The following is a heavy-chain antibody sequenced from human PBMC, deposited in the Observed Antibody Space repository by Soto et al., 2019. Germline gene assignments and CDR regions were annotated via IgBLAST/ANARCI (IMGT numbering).Heavy chain of an antibody. CDR3: SADHPHMAMGWPF. CDR2: IVVVSGRT. V-gene: IGHV1-58*02. Sequence: QMHLVQSAAEVREPGTSVRVSCRASGFDFGSFGIQFLRQTRGRGLEWKGLIVVVSGRTNYARQFQGRVAISRDMSSSTAYLDLYDLKSDDTAVYFCSADHPHMAMGWPFWGKGTTVTVSS. CDR1: GFDFGSFG. D-gene: IGHD1-26*01. J-gene: IGHJ6*04.